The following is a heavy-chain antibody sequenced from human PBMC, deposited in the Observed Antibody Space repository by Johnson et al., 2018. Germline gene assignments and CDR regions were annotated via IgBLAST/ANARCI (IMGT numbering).Heavy chain of an antibody. CDR2: ISSGSSYI. V-gene: IGHV3-21*03. CDR1: GFIFSSNS. CDR3: ATAWLRVGFYYLNGMDV. D-gene: IGHD5-24*01. J-gene: IGHJ6*02. Sequence: VQLVQSGGGLVKPGGSLRLSCAASGFIFSSNSMNWVRQAPGKGLEWVSSISSGSSYIYYADSVKGRFTISRDNAKNSLYLQINSLKTEDTAVYYCATAWLRVGFYYLNGMDVWGQGTTVTVSS.